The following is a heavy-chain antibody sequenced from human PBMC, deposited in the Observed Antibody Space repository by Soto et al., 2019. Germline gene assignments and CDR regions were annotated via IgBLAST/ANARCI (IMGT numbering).Heavy chain of an antibody. CDR1: NYTFGKYA. D-gene: IGHD2-2*01. V-gene: IGHV1-18*01. J-gene: IGHJ4*02. CDR2: ISPFSRYT. CDR3: TREAIVVIPAAQPSHFDS. Sequence: QVQLVQSGPEVKTPGASVKVSCKGLNYTFGKYAINWVRQAPGQGLEWMGWISPFSRYTHSAHNFQGRLTLTTDTAAATAYMELTGLRSADTALYYCTREAIVVIPAAQPSHFDSWGQGTLVTVSS.